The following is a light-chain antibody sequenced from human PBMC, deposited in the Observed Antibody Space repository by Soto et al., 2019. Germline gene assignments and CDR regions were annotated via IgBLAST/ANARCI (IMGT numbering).Light chain of an antibody. CDR1: QDIDNY. CDR3: QQSDNLPLT. J-gene: IGKJ4*01. V-gene: IGKV1-33*01. Sequence: DIQMTQSPSSLSASVGDRVTITCQASQDIDNYLNWYQQKPGKAPKLLIYDASNLETGVPSRFSGSGSGTDFTFAISSLQPEDIATHYCQQSDNLPLTFGGGTKVQI. CDR2: DAS.